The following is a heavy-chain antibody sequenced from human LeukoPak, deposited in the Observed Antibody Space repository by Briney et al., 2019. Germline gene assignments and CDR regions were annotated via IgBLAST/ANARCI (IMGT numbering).Heavy chain of an antibody. CDR1: GFTFSGYA. CDR2: ISGSGATT. V-gene: IGHV3-23*01. Sequence: GGSLRLSCAASGFTFSGYAMSWVRQAPGKGLEWVSAISGSGATTYYADSVKGRFTISRDNSKNTLYLQVKSLRAEDTALYYCAKDCLRCGDPDPWGQGTLVTASS. D-gene: IGHD7-27*01. J-gene: IGHJ5*02. CDR3: AKDCLRCGDPDP.